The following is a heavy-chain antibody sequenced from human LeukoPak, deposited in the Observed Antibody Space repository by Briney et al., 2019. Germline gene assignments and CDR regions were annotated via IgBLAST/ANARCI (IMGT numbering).Heavy chain of an antibody. CDR2: IIPIFGTA. V-gene: IGHV1-69*13. Sequence: ASGKVSCKASGGTFSSYAISWVRQAPGQGLEWMGGIIPIFGTANYAQKFQGRVTITADESTSTAYMELSSLRSEDTAVYYCARGFRERSGYEPLRYWGQGTLVTVSS. CDR1: GGTFSSYA. CDR3: ARGFRERSGYEPLRY. J-gene: IGHJ4*02. D-gene: IGHD5-12*01.